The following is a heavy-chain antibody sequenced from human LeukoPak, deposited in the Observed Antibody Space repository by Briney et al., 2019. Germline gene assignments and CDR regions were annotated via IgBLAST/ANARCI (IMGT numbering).Heavy chain of an antibody. CDR2: IKHSGST. J-gene: IGHJ4*02. D-gene: IGHD3-3*01. CDR3: ARGDTIFGVVIKRHFDY. CDR1: GGSLTGYY. V-gene: IGHV4-34*01. Sequence: PSETLSLTRAVYGGSLTGYYWSWIPHPPRRGAGRGGEIKHSGSTNYNPSLKSGVTISVDTSKNQFTLKLSSVTAADTAVYLYARGDTIFGVVIKRHFDYWGQGTLVSVFS.